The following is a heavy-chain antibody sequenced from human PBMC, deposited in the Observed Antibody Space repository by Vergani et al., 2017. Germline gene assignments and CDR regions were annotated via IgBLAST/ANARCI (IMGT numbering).Heavy chain of an antibody. CDR3: ARAVAVAGPRH. CDR1: GDSISTSSYA. CDR2: VFYGGRT. D-gene: IGHD6-19*01. J-gene: IGHJ1*01. Sequence: QMQLQESGPGLVKPSETLSLSCTVSGDSISTSSYAWGWIRQPPGKTLEWIGTVFYGGRTSYNPSLKSRVTLSLDTSKKQISLHLTSVTAADTAVYYCARAVAVAGPRHWGQGTLVTVSS. V-gene: IGHV4-39*01.